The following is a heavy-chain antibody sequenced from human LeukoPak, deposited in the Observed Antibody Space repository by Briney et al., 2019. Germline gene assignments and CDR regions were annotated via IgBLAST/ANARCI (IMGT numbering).Heavy chain of an antibody. J-gene: IGHJ3*02. Sequence: PGGSLRLSCTASGFNFSSYEMNWVRQAPGKGLEWVANIKQDGSEKYYVDSVKGRFTISRDNAKNSLYLQMNSLRAEDTAVYYCARSTRRGVIIMRLYAFDIWGQGTMVTVSS. CDR3: ARSTRRGVIIMRLYAFDI. V-gene: IGHV3-7*01. CDR2: IKQDGSEK. D-gene: IGHD3-10*01. CDR1: GFNFSSYE.